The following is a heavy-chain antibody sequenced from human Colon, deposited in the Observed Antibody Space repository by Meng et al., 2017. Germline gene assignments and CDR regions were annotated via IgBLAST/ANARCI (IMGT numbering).Heavy chain of an antibody. J-gene: IGHJ4*02. CDR1: GFSPTTNGVS. V-gene: IGHV2-5*02. CDR3: AHSPQGYFDY. Sequence: QLTLKETDPALVKPTQTVSLTCTFSGFSPTTNGVSVAWIRQPPGEALEWLALNYWDDDKRYSPSLKNRLAITKDTSKNQVVLTMTNMDPMDTGTYYCAHSPQGYFDYWGPGTLVTVSS. CDR2: NYWDDDK.